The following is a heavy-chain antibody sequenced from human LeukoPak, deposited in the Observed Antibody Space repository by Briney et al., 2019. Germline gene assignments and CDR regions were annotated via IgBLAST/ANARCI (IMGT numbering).Heavy chain of an antibody. J-gene: IGHJ4*02. CDR1: GFTFSSYS. CDR3: ARMGSGYHHFDY. D-gene: IGHD3-22*01. V-gene: IGHV3-21*01. CDR2: ISSSSSYI. Sequence: GGSLRLSCAASGFTFSSYSMNWVRQAPGKGLEWVSSISSSSSYIYYADSVKGRFTISRDNAKNSLYLQMNSLRAEDTAVNYCARMGSGYHHFDYWGQGTLVTVSS.